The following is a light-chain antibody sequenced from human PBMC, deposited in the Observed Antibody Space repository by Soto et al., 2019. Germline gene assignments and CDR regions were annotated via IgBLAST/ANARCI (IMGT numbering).Light chain of an antibody. CDR3: VSYTSSTTYV. CDR2: DVA. J-gene: IGLJ1*01. CDR1: SSDVGGSNF. V-gene: IGLV2-14*03. Sequence: QSVLTQPASVSDSPGQSITISCTGTSSDVGGSNFVSWYQQHPGKPPKLIIYDVANRPSGVSNRFSGSKSGSTASLIISRLQTEDEGDYYCVSYTSSTTYVFGTGTKLTVL.